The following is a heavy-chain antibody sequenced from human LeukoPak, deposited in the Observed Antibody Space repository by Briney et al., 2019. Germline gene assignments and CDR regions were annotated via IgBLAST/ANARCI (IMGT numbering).Heavy chain of an antibody. D-gene: IGHD5-12*01. Sequence: ASVKVSCKASGGTFSSYAISWVRQAPGQGLEWMGGIIPIFGTANYAQKFQGRVTITTDESTSTAYMELSSLRSEDTAVYYCARSQYSGYDLDYYYYMDVWGKGTTVTVSS. CDR3: ARSQYSGYDLDYYYYMDV. CDR1: GGTFSSYA. CDR2: IIPIFGTA. J-gene: IGHJ6*03. V-gene: IGHV1-69*05.